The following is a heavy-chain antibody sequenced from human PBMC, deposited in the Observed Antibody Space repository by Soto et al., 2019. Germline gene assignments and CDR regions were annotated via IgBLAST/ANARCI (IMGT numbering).Heavy chain of an antibody. D-gene: IGHD3-3*01. CDR1: GGTFSSYA. CDR2: IIPIFGTA. J-gene: IGHJ6*02. Sequence: QVQLVQSGAEVKKPGSSVKVSCKASGGTFSSYAISWVRQAPGQGREWMGGIIPIFGTANYAQKFQGRVTITADKSTSTAYMELSSLRSEDTAVYYCARVLFGVVNNYYYYDMDVWGQGTTVTVSS. CDR3: ARVLFGVVNNYYYYDMDV. V-gene: IGHV1-69*06.